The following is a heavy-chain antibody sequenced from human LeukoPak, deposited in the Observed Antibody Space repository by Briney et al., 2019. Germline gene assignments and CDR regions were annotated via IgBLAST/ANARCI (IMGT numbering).Heavy chain of an antibody. J-gene: IGHJ4*02. D-gene: IGHD3-22*01. Sequence: PSEALSLTCIVSRGPLTNSYWSWIRQSPGKGLEWIGYIHDVGTTNHNPSLKSRVTLSIDTSANQFSLTLRSVTTADTAVYYCAKLTGWQYTLGYFDYWGQGALVTVSS. CDR3: AKLTGWQYTLGYFDY. CDR1: RGPLTNSY. V-gene: IGHV4-59*01. CDR2: IHDVGTT.